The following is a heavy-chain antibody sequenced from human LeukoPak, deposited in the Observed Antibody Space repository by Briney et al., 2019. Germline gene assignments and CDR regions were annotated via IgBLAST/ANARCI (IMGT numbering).Heavy chain of an antibody. Sequence: SQTLSLTCTVSGGSISSGDYYWSWIRQPPGKGLEWIGYIYYSGSTYYNPSLKSRVTISVDTSKNQFSLKLSSVTAADTAVYYCASATRSPSGPFDYWGQGTLVTVSS. D-gene: IGHD1-26*01. V-gene: IGHV4-30-4*08. J-gene: IGHJ4*02. CDR1: GGSISSGDYY. CDR2: IYYSGST. CDR3: ASATRSPSGPFDY.